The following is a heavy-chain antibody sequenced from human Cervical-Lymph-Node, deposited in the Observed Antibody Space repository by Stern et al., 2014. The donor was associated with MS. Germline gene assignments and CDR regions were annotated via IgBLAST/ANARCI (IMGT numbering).Heavy chain of an antibody. Sequence: VQLVESGAEVKKPGSSVKVSCKASGDTFSTSLITWVRQAPGQGPEWMGVHLPILGTTNYARRFQGRVTITADESTNTAYMELSSLRSDDTAVYYCASGVGGSHYFDYWGQGTLVTVSS. CDR2: HLPILGTT. CDR1: GDTFSTSL. CDR3: ASGVGGSHYFDY. J-gene: IGHJ4*02. D-gene: IGHD3-16*01. V-gene: IGHV1-69*01.